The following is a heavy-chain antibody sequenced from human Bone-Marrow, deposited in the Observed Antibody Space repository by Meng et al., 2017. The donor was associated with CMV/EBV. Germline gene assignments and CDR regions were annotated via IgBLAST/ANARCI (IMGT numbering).Heavy chain of an antibody. CDR2: IKQDGSEK. CDR3: AREHSSSWYFDY. CDR1: GFTFSSYW. Sequence: GESLKISCAASGFTFSSYWMSWVRQAPGKGLEWVANIKQDGSEKYYVDSVKGRFTISRDNAKNSLYLQMNSLRAEDTAVYYCAREHSSSWYFDYWGQGTLVTVSS. J-gene: IGHJ4*02. V-gene: IGHV3-7*01. D-gene: IGHD6-13*01.